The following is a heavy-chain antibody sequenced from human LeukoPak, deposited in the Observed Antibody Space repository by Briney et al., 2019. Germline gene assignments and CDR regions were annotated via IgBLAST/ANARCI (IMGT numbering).Heavy chain of an antibody. V-gene: IGHV4-34*01. CDR1: GGSFSGYY. D-gene: IGHD5-18*01. CDR2: INHSGST. CDR3: ARGRGYSYAIDY. J-gene: IGHJ4*02. Sequence: PSETLSLTCAVYGGSFSGYYWGWIRQPPGKGLEWIGEINHSGSTNYNPSLKSRVTISVDTSKNQFSLKLSSVTAADTAVYYCARGRGYSYAIDYWGQGTLVTVSS.